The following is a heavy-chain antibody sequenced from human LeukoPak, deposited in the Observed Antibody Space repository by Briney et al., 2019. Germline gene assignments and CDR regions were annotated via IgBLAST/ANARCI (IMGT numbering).Heavy chain of an antibody. D-gene: IGHD2-21*01. CDR3: ARVREECGGDCYWDDAFDI. J-gene: IGHJ3*02. V-gene: IGHV1-18*01. Sequence: GASVKVSCKASGYTFTRYGISWVRQAPGQGLEWMGWISAYNGNTNYAQKLQGRVTMTTDTSTSTAYMELRSLRSDDTAVYYCARVREECGGDCYWDDAFDIWGQGTMVTVSS. CDR1: GYTFTRYG. CDR2: ISAYNGNT.